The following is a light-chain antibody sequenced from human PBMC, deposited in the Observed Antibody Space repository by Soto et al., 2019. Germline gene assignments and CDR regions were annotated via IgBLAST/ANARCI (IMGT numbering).Light chain of an antibody. V-gene: IGLV2-8*01. CDR2: EVV. CDR1: KNDIGVYDF. CDR3: KSYAGSNTYV. Sequence: HSVLTKPPSASGSPGQTVTISGTGTKNDIGVYDFVSWYQHHPGKAPRLIIYEVVQRPSGVPDRFSGSKSGNTASLTVSGLQAADEADYFCKSYAGSNTYVFGSGTKVTVL. J-gene: IGLJ1*01.